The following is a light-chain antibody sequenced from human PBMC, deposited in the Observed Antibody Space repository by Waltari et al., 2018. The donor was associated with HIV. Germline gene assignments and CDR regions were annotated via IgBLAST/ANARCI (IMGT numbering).Light chain of an antibody. Sequence: TQSPSASGAPGQRVTLTCSAVTSNIARDSIYWYQQVPGTAPKLLIFRGDQPPSGVPDRFSGSKSGASSSLAISGRQSDDEAYYYCAAWTDIMSGWLFGGGTKLTVL. CDR3: AAWTDIMSGWL. J-gene: IGLJ3*02. V-gene: IGLV1-47*01. CDR1: TSNIARDS. CDR2: RGD.